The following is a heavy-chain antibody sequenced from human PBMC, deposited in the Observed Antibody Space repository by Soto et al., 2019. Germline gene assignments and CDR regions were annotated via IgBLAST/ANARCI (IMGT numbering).Heavy chain of an antibody. CDR3: ARVRRFLEWADYGYFDY. V-gene: IGHV1-69*01. Sequence: QVQLVQSGAEVQKPGSSVKVSCKASGGTFSSYAISWVRQAPGQGLEWMGGIIPIFGTANYAQKFQGRVTITADESTSTAYMELSSLRSEDTAVYYCARVRRFLEWADYGYFDYWGQGTLVTVSS. D-gene: IGHD3-3*01. CDR2: IIPIFGTA. CDR1: GGTFSSYA. J-gene: IGHJ4*02.